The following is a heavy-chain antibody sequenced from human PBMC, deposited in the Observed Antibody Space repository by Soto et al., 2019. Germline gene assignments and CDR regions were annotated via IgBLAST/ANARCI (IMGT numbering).Heavy chain of an antibody. CDR1: GFTFDDYA. J-gene: IGHJ6*03. V-gene: IGHV3-9*01. CDR3: AKATGAGDYPYSYYMDV. Sequence: EVQLVDSGGGLVQPGRSLRLSCAASGFTFDDYAMHWVLQAPGKGLDCVSCISWNSGSIGYADSVKGRFTISRANSKHSRYLQQNGLRAEDEALAYCAKATGAGDYPYSYYMDVRVKGTTLAVS. CDR2: ISWNSGSI. D-gene: IGHD4-17*01.